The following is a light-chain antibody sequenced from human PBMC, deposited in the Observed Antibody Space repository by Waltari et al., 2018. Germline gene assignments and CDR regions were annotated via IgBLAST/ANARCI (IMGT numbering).Light chain of an antibody. Sequence: QPVLTQPPSVSAAAGQKVTISCSGSSSNVGENYVAWYQPLPRTAPRPLIYENKIRPSGIPDRFSGSKSGTSATLGITGLQTGDEADYYCGTWDSSLSVVVFGGGTKLTVL. CDR2: ENK. V-gene: IGLV1-51*02. CDR1: SSNVGENY. J-gene: IGLJ2*01. CDR3: GTWDSSLSVVV.